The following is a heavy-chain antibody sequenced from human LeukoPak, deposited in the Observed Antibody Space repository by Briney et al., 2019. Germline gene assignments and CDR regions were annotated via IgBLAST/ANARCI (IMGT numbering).Heavy chain of an antibody. CDR1: GYTVTSYY. CDR3: ASVYQHGMDV. J-gene: IGHJ6*02. D-gene: IGHD2-2*01. CDR2: VNPSSISA. V-gene: IGHV1-46*01. Sequence: GASVKVSCKASGYTVTSYYMHWVRQAPGQGLEWMGIVNPSSISASYAQKFQGRVTMTRDTSTSTVSMELSSLRSDDTAVYCCASVYQHGMDVWGQGTTVTVSS.